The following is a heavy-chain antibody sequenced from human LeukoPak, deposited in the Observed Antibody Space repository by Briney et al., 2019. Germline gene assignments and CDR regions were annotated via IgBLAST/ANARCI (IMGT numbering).Heavy chain of an antibody. CDR3: ARLGASEMATIH. CDR2: IYYSGST. J-gene: IGHJ4*02. V-gene: IGHV4-59*01. Sequence: SETLSLTCTVSGGSISSYYWSWIRQPPGKGLEWIGYIYYSGSTNYNPSLKSRVTISVDTSKNQFSLKLSSVTAADTAVYYCARLGASEMATIHWGQGTLVTVSS. CDR1: GGSISSYY. D-gene: IGHD5-24*01.